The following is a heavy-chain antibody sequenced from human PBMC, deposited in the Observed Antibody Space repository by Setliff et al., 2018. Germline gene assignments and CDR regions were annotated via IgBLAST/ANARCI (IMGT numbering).Heavy chain of an antibody. CDR1: GGSVNSGYDN. D-gene: IGHD6-6*01. Sequence: SETLSLTCTVSGGSVNSGYDNWNWLRQPAGKGLEWIGHINRRGSTKYNPSLKSRVTMSVDTSKNQFSLKLSAVTAADTAVYYCARWTARAVDYWGQGTLVTSPQ. J-gene: IGHJ4*02. V-gene: IGHV4-61*10. CDR3: ARWTARAVDY. CDR2: INRRGST.